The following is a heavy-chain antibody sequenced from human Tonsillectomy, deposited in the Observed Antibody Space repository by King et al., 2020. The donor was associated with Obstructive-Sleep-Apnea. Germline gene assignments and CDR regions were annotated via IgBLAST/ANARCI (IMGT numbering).Heavy chain of an antibody. CDR2: ITSDSSTI. CDR3: AKSYSSYYYGMDV. J-gene: IGHJ6*02. Sequence: VQLVESGGGLVQPGGSLRLSCAASGFTFGSYSVNWVRQAPGKGLEWVSHITSDSSTIFYADSVNGRFTISRDNSKNTLYLQMNSLRAEDTAVYYCAKSYSSYYYGMDVWGQGTTVTVSS. CDR1: GFTFGSYS. D-gene: IGHD6-19*01. V-gene: IGHV3-48*01.